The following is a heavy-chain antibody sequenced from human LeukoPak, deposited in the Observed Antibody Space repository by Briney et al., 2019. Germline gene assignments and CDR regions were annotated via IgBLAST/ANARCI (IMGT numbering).Heavy chain of an antibody. J-gene: IGHJ4*02. Sequence: SETLSLTCTVSGGSISSSGYFWGWIRQPPGKGLEWMGNIYYSGSTYFNPSLESRVTISIDTSKNQFSLNLSSVTAADTAVYYCARGSGYINYWGQGTLVTVSS. CDR1: GGSISSSGYF. CDR2: IYYSGST. V-gene: IGHV4-39*07. CDR3: ARGSGYINY. D-gene: IGHD5-24*01.